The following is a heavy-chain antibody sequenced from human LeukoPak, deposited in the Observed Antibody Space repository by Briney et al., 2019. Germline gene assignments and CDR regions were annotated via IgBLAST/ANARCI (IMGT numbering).Heavy chain of an antibody. J-gene: IGHJ6*02. CDR1: GGSFSGYY. Sequence: PSETLSLTCAVYGGSFSGYYWSWIRQPPGKGLEWIGEINHSGSTNYNPSLKSRVTISVDTSKNQFSLKLSSVTAADTAVYYCARGGDTWSFPNYYNGMDVWGQGTTVTVSS. V-gene: IGHV4-34*01. CDR2: INHSGST. CDR3: ARGGDTWSFPNYYNGMDV. D-gene: IGHD3-3*02.